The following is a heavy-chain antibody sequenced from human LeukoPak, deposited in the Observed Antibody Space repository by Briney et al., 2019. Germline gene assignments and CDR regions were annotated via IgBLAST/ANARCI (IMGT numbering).Heavy chain of an antibody. CDR3: ARGDYGSGSYVDY. CDR2: IYYSGST. V-gene: IGHV4-59*01. D-gene: IGHD3-10*01. CDR1: VGSLCSYY. Sequence: PETLSLTCTLSVGSLCSYYWSWIPQPPGKGLEWIGYIYYSGSTNYSPSLKSRVTISVDTSKNQFSLKLSSVTAADTAVYYCARGDYGSGSYVDYWGQGTLVTVSS. J-gene: IGHJ4*02.